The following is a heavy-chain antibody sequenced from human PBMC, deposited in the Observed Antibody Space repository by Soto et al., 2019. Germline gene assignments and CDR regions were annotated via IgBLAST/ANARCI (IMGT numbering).Heavy chain of an antibody. J-gene: IGHJ4*02. CDR3: ARDSKRGYSGYDKLDY. D-gene: IGHD5-12*01. CDR1: GGSISRYY. CDR2: IDYSGST. Sequence: LSLTCSISGGSISRYYWSWIRQPPGKGLEWIGYIDYSGSTNYNPSLKSRVTISVDTSKNQFSLKLSSVTAADTAVYYCARDSKRGYSGYDKLDYWGQGTLVTVSS. V-gene: IGHV4-59*01.